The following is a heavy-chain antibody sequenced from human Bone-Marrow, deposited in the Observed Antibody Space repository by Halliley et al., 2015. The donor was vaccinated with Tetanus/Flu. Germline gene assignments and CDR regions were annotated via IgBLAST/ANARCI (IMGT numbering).Heavy chain of an antibody. CDR3: ARAGNCGGDCHPAFDI. Sequence: RNKARSHTIEYAAPVKGRFTISRDDSKNSLYLQMNSLKTEDTAVYYCARAGNCGGDCHPAFDIWGQGIMVTVSS. V-gene: IGHV3-72*01. J-gene: IGHJ3*02. CDR2: RNKARSHTI. D-gene: IGHD2-21*02.